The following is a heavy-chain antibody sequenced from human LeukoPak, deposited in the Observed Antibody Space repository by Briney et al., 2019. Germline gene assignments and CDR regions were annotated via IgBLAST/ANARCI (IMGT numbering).Heavy chain of an antibody. CDR2: IWYDGSNK. CDR3: AGSPEDFDY. CDR1: GFTFSSYG. Sequence: GRSLRLSCAASGFTFSSYGMHWVRQAPGKGLEWVAVIWYDGSNKYYADSVKGRFTISRDNSKNTLYLQMNSLRAEDTAVYYCAGSPEDFDYWGQGTLVTVSS. D-gene: IGHD6-25*01. J-gene: IGHJ4*02. V-gene: IGHV3-33*01.